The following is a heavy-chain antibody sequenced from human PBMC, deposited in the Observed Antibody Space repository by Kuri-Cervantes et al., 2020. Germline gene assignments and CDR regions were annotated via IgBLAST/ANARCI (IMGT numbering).Heavy chain of an antibody. Sequence: ASVKVSCKASGYTFTGRYLHWIRQAPGQGLEWMGRINPNSGDTSEAQNFQGRVTMTRDTSISTAYMELSRLKSDDTAEYFCARDIALGGTYDAFDIWGQGTAVTVSS. D-gene: IGHD6-19*01. CDR2: INPNSGDT. CDR1: GYTFTGRY. J-gene: IGHJ3*02. CDR3: ARDIALGGTYDAFDI. V-gene: IGHV1-2*02.